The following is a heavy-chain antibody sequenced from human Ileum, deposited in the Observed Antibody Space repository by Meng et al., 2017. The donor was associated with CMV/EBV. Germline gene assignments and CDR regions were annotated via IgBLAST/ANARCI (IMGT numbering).Heavy chain of an antibody. D-gene: IGHD2-21*01. CDR2: INTDGSNT. J-gene: IGHJ6*02. Sequence: GGSLRLSCAASGFTFSGHWMHWVRQAPGKGLVWVSRINTDGSNTNSADSVKGRFTISRDNAKNTLYLQMNSLRVEDTAVYYCARGMIAAYNYAMDVWGQGNTV. CDR3: ARGMIAAYNYAMDV. V-gene: IGHV3-74*01. CDR1: GFTFSGHW.